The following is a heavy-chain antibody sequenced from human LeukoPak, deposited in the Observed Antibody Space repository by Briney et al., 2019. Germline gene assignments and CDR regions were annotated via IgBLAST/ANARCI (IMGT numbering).Heavy chain of an antibody. J-gene: IGHJ4*02. CDR2: ISAYNGNT. D-gene: IGHD3-9*01. CDR3: ARARSRYDILTGYYIPNLDY. V-gene: IGHV1-18*01. CDR1: GYTFTSYG. Sequence: ASVKVSCKASGYTFTSYGIIWVRQAPGQGLEWMGWISAYNGNTNYAQKLQGRVTMTTDTSTSTAYMELRSLRSDDTAVYYCARARSRYDILTGYYIPNLDYWGQGTLVTVSS.